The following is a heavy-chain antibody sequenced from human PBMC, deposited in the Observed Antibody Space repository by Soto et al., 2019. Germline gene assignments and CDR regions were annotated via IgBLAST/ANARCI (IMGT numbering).Heavy chain of an antibody. Sequence: EMQLLESGGGLVQPGGSLRLSCAASGFTFSSYAMSWVRQAPGKGLEWVSGISGSGDSTYYADSVKGRFTISRDNSKNXXYLQMNSLRAEDTAVYYCAKGVPGIAVAGTGYFQHWGQGTLVTVSS. V-gene: IGHV3-23*01. CDR3: AKGVPGIAVAGTGYFQH. D-gene: IGHD6-19*01. CDR1: GFTFSSYA. CDR2: ISGSGDST. J-gene: IGHJ1*01.